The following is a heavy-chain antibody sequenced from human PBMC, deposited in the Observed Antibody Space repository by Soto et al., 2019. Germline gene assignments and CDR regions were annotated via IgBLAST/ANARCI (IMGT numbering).Heavy chain of an antibody. D-gene: IGHD6-19*01. CDR1: GFSVNDNY. CDR3: ARDRGYSSGWYLDV. V-gene: IGHV3-53*01. J-gene: IGHJ6*02. CDR2: IFTRGTA. Sequence: GGSLRLSCTASGFSVNDNYMAWVRQAPGKSPEWVAVIFTRGTAHYADSVTGRFTFSRDNSKRTLNLQLNNLRAEDTAVYYCARDRGYSSGWYLDVWGQGTPVTVSS.